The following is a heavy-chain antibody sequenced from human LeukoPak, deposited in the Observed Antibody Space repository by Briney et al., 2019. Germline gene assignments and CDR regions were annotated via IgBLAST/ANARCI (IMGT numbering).Heavy chain of an antibody. V-gene: IGHV1-18*04. CDR3: ARDRRLLRYFDWLLDNFDY. Sequence: ASVTVSCKASGYTFTSYGISWVRQAPGQGLEWMGWISAYNGNTNYAQKLQGRVTTTTDTSTSTAYMELRSLRSDDTAVYYCARDRRLLRYFDWLLDNFDYWGQGTLVTVSS. CDR1: GYTFTSYG. CDR2: ISAYNGNT. D-gene: IGHD3-9*01. J-gene: IGHJ4*02.